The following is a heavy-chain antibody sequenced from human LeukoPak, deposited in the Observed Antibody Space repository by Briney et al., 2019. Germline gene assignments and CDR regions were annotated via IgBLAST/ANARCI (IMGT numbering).Heavy chain of an antibody. CDR2: ISGSGDST. CDR1: GFIFDTHT. D-gene: IGHD1-14*01. CDR3: VRRAAVRGMDF. V-gene: IGHV3-23*01. J-gene: IGHJ6*02. Sequence: GGSLRPSCTGSGFIFDTHTLTWVRQAPGKGLEWVASISGSGDSTNYGDSVKGRFTISRDNFKRTVHLEMSNLRADDTAMYYCVRRAAVRGMDFWGLGTTVMVSS.